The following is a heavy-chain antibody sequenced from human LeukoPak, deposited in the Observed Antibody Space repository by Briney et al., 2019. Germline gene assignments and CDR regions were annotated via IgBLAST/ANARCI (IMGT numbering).Heavy chain of an antibody. J-gene: IGHJ4*01. CDR1: GITFRNAW. CDR2: IKSNPDGGAT. Sequence: GGSLRLSCAASGITFRNAWMDWVRQAPGKGLEWVGRIKSNPDGGATDYAAPVKGRFTISRDDSINTLYLQMNTLKIEDTAVFCCITVFDSVTYWGRGALVTVSS. V-gene: IGHV3-15*01. CDR3: ITVFDSVTY. D-gene: IGHD2-21*02.